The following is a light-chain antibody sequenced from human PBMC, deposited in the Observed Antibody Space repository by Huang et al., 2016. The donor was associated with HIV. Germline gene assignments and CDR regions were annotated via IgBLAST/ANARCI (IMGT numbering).Light chain of an antibody. CDR2: GAS. Sequence: EIVMTQSPATLSGSPGERAALSCRASQPVDSDLAWYQQKPGQAPRLLVYGASTRATGIPARFSGSWSGTEFTLTISSLQSEDFAVYYCQQYNNWPRTFGPGTKVDIK. CDR3: QQYNNWPRT. J-gene: IGKJ3*01. V-gene: IGKV3-15*01. CDR1: QPVDSD.